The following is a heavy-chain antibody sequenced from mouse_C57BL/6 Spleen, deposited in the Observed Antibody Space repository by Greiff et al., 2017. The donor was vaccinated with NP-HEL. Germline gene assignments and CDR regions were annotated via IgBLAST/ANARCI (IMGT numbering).Heavy chain of an antibody. J-gene: IGHJ1*03. D-gene: IGHD1-1*01. V-gene: IGHV1-82*01. Sequence: VQLQQSGPELVKPGASVKISCKASGYAFSSSWMNWVKQRPGKGLEWIGRIYPGDGDTNYNGKFKGKATLTADKSSSTAYMQLSSLTSEDSAVYFCARRTVVAYPWYFDVWSTGTTVTVSS. CDR1: GYAFSSSW. CDR3: ARRTVVAYPWYFDV. CDR2: IYPGDGDT.